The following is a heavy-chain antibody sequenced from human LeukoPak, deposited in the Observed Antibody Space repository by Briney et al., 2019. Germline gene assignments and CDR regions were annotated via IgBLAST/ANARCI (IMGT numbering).Heavy chain of an antibody. V-gene: IGHV3-74*01. CDR2: INSDGSIT. Sequence: GGSLRLSCAAPGFTFTTYWMHWVRQAPGKGLVWVSHINSDGSITSYADSVKGQFTISRDNAKNTLYLQMNSLRAEDTAVYYCARDAVDTANAVWGQGTTVTVSS. CDR3: ARDAVDTANAV. CDR1: GFTFTTYW. J-gene: IGHJ6*02. D-gene: IGHD5-18*01.